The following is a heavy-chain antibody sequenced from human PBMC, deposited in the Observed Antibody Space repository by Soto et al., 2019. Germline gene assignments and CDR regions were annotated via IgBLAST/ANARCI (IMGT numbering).Heavy chain of an antibody. V-gene: IGHV4-61*01. D-gene: IGHD6-6*01. Sequence: QVQLQESGPGLGKPSETLSLTCTVSGGSVTSVSYSWSWIRQPPGKGLEWVGHVYYSGGTNYNPSLKSRVSISIDTSKNQFSLKLNSVTAADTAVYYCARGAAARYSWFDRWGQGALLTVSS. J-gene: IGHJ5*02. CDR1: GGSVTSVSYS. CDR3: ARGAAARYSWFDR. CDR2: VYYSGGT.